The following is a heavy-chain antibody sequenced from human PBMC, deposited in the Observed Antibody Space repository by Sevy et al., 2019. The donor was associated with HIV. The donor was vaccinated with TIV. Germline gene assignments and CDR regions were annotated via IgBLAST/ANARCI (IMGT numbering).Heavy chain of an antibody. D-gene: IGHD5-12*01. Sequence: GGSLRLSCAASGFTFSNSWMHWVRQAPGKGLEWVSVIYSGGTTYYADSVKGRFTISRDKSKNTLYLQMNSLRAEDTAVYYCAREAGDGYNPRYYFDYWGQGTLVTVSS. CDR3: AREAGDGYNPRYYFDY. V-gene: IGHV3-53*01. J-gene: IGHJ4*02. CDR2: IYSGGTT. CDR1: GFTFSNSW.